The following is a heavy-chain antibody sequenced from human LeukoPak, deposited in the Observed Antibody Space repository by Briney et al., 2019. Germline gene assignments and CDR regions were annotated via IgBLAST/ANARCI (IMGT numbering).Heavy chain of an antibody. CDR2: INPSGGST. J-gene: IGHJ4*02. D-gene: IGHD3-22*01. V-gene: IGHV1-46*01. CDR3: AREEDSSGYYGTDTRFDY. CDR1: GYTFTSYG. Sequence: ASVKVSCKASGYTFTSYGISWVRQAPGQGLEWMGIINPSGGSTSYAQKFQGRVTMTRDTSTSTVYMELSSLRSEDTAVYYCAREEDSSGYYGTDTRFDYWGQGTLVTVSS.